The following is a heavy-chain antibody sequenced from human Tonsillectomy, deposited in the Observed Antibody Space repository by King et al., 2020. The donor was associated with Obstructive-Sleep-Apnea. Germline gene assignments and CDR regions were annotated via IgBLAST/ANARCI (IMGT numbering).Heavy chain of an antibody. CDR3: ARAYFSGSYSFGY. D-gene: IGHD1-26*01. CDR1: GFTFSSYW. Sequence: EQLVQSGGGLVQPGGSLRLSCAASGFTFSSYWMSWVRQAPGKGLEWVANIKQDGSEKYYVDSVKGRFTISRDNAKNSLYLQMNSLRAEDTAVYYCARAYFSGSYSFGYRGQGTLVTVSS. V-gene: IGHV3-7*01. CDR2: IKQDGSEK. J-gene: IGHJ4*02.